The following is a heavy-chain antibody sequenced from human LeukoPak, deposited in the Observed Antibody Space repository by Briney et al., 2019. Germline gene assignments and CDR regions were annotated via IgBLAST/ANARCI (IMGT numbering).Heavy chain of an antibody. J-gene: IGHJ4*02. Sequence: GGSLRLSCAASVVTFSIYAMSWVRHAPGKGLEWGSAISGSGGSTYYADSVKGRFTISRDNSKNTLYLQTNSLRAEDTAVYYCANVSYGDFHYFDYWGQGTLVTVSS. CDR3: ANVSYGDFHYFDY. CDR2: ISGSGGST. V-gene: IGHV3-23*01. CDR1: VVTFSIYA. D-gene: IGHD4-17*01.